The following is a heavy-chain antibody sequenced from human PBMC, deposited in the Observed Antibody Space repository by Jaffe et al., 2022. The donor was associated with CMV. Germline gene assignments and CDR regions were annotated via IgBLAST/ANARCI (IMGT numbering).Heavy chain of an antibody. CDR2: INPNSGGT. Sequence: QVQLVQSGAEVKKPGASVKVSCKASGYTFTGYYMHWVRQAPGQGLEWMGWINPNSGGTNYAQKFQGRVTMTRDTSISTAYMELSRLRSDDTAVYYCAREFCTSCYEDWFDPWGQGTLVTVSS. D-gene: IGHD2-2*01. CDR1: GYTFTGYY. CDR3: AREFCTSCYEDWFDP. J-gene: IGHJ5*02. V-gene: IGHV1-2*02.